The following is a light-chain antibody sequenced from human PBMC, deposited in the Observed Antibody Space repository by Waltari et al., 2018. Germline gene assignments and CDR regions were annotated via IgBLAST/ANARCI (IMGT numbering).Light chain of an antibody. V-gene: IGKV3-11*01. CDR1: QSVSSY. Sequence: IVFTHSTATLSLPPGERATLSCRASQSVSSYLAWYQQKPGQAPRLLIYDASNRATGIPARFSGSGSGTVFTLAISSLDPEDFAVYYCQQRSNWPLTFGGGTKVEIK. CDR3: QQRSNWPLT. CDR2: DAS. J-gene: IGKJ4*01.